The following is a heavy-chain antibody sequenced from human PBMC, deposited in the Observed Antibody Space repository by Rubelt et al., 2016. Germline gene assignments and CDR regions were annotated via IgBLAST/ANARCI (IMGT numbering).Heavy chain of an antibody. CDR1: GYTFTSYD. CDR2: MNPNSGNT. CDR3: ARDSGITAARSNYYCYYGMDV. V-gene: IGHV1-8*01. Sequence: GAEVKKPGASVKVSCKASGYTFTSYDINWVRQATGQGLEWMGWMNPNSGNTGYAQKFQGRVTMTRNTSISTAYMELSSLRSEDTAVYYCARDSGITAARSNYYCYYGMDVWGQGTTVTVSS. J-gene: IGHJ6*02. D-gene: IGHD6-6*01.